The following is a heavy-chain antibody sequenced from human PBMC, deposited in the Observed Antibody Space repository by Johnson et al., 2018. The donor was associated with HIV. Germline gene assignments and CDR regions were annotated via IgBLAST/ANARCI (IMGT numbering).Heavy chain of an antibody. CDR2: ISYDGSNK. V-gene: IGHV3-30*04. CDR1: GFTFSYYA. J-gene: IGHJ3*02. CDR3: ARDGYYDSSGYYSSAFDI. Sequence: QVQLVESGGGVVQPGRSLRLSCAASGFTFSYYAMHWVRQAPGKGLEWVAFISYDGSNKYYADSVKGRFTISRDNSKSTLSLQMNSLRAEDTALYYCARDGYYDSSGYYSSAFDIWGQGTMVTVSS. D-gene: IGHD3-22*01.